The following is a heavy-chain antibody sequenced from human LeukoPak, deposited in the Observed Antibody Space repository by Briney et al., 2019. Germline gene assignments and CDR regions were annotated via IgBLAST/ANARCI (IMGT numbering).Heavy chain of an antibody. Sequence: PGGSLGLPCAASGLTFNNAWMSWVRQAPGKGLEWVGRIRSRSAGGTTDYGAPVKGRFTISRGDSKNTLYLQMNSLKTEDTAVYYCSTGGGTHDYWGQGTLVTVSS. CDR3: STGGGTHDY. J-gene: IGHJ4*02. CDR1: GLTFNNAW. V-gene: IGHV3-15*01. CDR2: IRSRSAGGTT. D-gene: IGHD2-15*01.